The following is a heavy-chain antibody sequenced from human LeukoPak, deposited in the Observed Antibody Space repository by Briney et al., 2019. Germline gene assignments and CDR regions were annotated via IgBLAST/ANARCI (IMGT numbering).Heavy chain of an antibody. J-gene: IGHJ4*02. CDR1: GGSFSGYY. D-gene: IGHD4-17*01. CDR3: ARDLTTDEDY. CDR2: INHSGST. V-gene: IGHV4-34*01. Sequence: SETLSLTCAVYGGSFSGYYWSWIRQPPGKGLEWIGEINHSGSTNYNPSLKSRVTISVDTSKNQFSLKLSSVTAADTAVYYCARDLTTDEDYWGQGTLVTVSS.